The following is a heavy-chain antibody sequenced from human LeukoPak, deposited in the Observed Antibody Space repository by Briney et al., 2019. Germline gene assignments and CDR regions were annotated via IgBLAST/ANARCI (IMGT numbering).Heavy chain of an antibody. CDR3: ARDPSSPSWLVDY. CDR1: GFTFSDYY. Sequence: GGSLRLSCAASGFTFSDYYMSWIRQAPGKGLEWVSYISSSGSTIYYTDSVKGRFTISRDNAKNSLYLQMNSLRAEDTAVYYCARDPSSPSWLVDYWGQGTLVTVSS. J-gene: IGHJ4*02. V-gene: IGHV3-11*04. CDR2: ISSSGSTI. D-gene: IGHD6-6*01.